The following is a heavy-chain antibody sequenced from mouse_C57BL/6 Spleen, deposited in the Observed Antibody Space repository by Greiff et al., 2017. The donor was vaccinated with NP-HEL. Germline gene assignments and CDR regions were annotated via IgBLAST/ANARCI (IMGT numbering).Heavy chain of an antibody. CDR3: ARELSFDY. CDR1: GYTFNSYW. J-gene: IGHJ2*01. V-gene: IGHV1-64*01. Sequence: QVQLQQPGAELVKPGASVKLSCKASGYTFNSYWMHWVKQRPGQGLEWIGMIHPNSGSTNYNEKFKSKATLTADKSSSTAYMQLSSLTAEDSAVYYCARELSFDYWGQGTTLTVSS. CDR2: IHPNSGST.